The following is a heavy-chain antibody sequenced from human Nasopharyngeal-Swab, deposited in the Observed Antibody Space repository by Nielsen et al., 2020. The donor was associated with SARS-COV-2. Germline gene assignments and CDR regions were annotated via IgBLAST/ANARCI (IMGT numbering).Heavy chain of an antibody. V-gene: IGHV3-33*06. D-gene: IGHD4-23*01. CDR2: ISYDGSNK. J-gene: IGHJ5*02. Sequence: VRQAPGKGLEWVAVISYDGSNKYYADSVKGRFTISRDNSKNTMYLQLNSLRAEDTAMYYCAKDPGGGYGGHAVSWFDPWGQGTLVTVSS. CDR3: AKDPGGGYGGHAVSWFDP.